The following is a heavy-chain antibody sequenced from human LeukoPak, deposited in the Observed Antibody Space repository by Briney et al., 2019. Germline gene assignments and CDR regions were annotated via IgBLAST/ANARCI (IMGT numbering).Heavy chain of an antibody. CDR2: IRYDGSNK. Sequence: GGSLRLSCAASGFTLISYSMHWVRPAPGKGLERVAFIRYDGSNKYYADSVKGRFTISRDNSKNTLYLQMNSLGVEDTAVYYCVRGADTGYSSDSWGQGTLVTVSS. CDR3: VRGADTGYSSDS. J-gene: IGHJ4*02. V-gene: IGHV3-33*08. D-gene: IGHD3-9*01. CDR1: GFTLISYS.